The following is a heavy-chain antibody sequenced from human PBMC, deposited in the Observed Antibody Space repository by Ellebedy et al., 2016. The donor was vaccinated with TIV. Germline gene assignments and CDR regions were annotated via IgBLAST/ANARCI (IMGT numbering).Heavy chain of an antibody. CDR3: ARQREGYNFHYFGS. D-gene: IGHD5-24*01. J-gene: IGHJ4*02. V-gene: IGHV3-23*01. Sequence: GGSLRLSXAASGFTFSRTAMSWVRQAPGKGLEWVSVISGSGVTTDYADSVKGRFTISRDNSKNTLILQMNSLRAEDTAEYYCARQREGYNFHYFGSWGQGTLVTVSS. CDR2: ISGSGVTT. CDR1: GFTFSRTA.